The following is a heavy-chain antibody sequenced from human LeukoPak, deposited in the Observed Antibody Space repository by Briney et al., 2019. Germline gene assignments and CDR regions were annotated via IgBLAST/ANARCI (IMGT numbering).Heavy chain of an antibody. V-gene: IGHV4-39*01. J-gene: IGHJ4*02. D-gene: IGHD3-16*02. CDR1: GGSISSSSYY. CDR3: ARLDWVPIGYVWGSYRYLGGFDY. CDR2: IYYSGST. Sequence: PSETLSLTCTVSGGSISSSSYYWGWIRQPPGKGLEWIGSIYYSGSTYYNPSLKSRVTISVDTSKNQFSLKLSSVTAADTAVYYCARLDWVPIGYVWGSYRYLGGFDYWGQGTLVTVSS.